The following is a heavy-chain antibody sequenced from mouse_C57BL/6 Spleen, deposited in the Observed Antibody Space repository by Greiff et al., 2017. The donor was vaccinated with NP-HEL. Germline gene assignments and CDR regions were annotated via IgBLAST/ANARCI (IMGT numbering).Heavy chain of an antibody. CDR3: ARRSITTVVADWYFDV. J-gene: IGHJ1*03. Sequence: VQLQQSGAELVRPGSSVKLSCKASGYTFTSYWMHWVKQRPIQGLEWIGNIDPSDSETHYNQKFKDKATLTVDKSSSTAYMQLSSLTSEDSAVYYCARRSITTVVADWYFDVWGTGTTVTVSS. D-gene: IGHD1-1*01. CDR2: IDPSDSET. V-gene: IGHV1-52*01. CDR1: GYTFTSYW.